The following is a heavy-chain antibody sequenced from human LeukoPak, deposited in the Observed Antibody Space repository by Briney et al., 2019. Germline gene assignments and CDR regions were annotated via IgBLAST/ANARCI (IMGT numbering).Heavy chain of an antibody. Sequence: PGGSLRLSCAASGFTFSSYGMHWVRQAPGKGLEWVAFIRYDGSNKYYADSVKGRFTISRDNSKNTLYLQMNSLRAEDTAVYYCAKDHFIRDIVVVVAATPYYFDYWGQGTLITVSS. J-gene: IGHJ4*02. CDR2: IRYDGSNK. CDR3: AKDHFIRDIVVVVAATPYYFDY. D-gene: IGHD2-15*01. V-gene: IGHV3-30*02. CDR1: GFTFSSYG.